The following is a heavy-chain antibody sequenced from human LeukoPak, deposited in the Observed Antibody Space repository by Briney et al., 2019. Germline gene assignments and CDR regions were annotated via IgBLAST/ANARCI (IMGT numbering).Heavy chain of an antibody. Sequence: ASVKVSCKASGYTFTSYGISWVRQAPGEGLEWMGWISAYNGNTNYAQKLQGRVTMTTDTSTSTAHMELRSLRSDDTAVYYCARGRDSSGYYYLSYYYYYYMDVWGKGTTVTVSS. CDR2: ISAYNGNT. D-gene: IGHD3-22*01. J-gene: IGHJ6*03. CDR1: GYTFTSYG. V-gene: IGHV1-18*01. CDR3: ARGRDSSGYYYLSYYYYYYMDV.